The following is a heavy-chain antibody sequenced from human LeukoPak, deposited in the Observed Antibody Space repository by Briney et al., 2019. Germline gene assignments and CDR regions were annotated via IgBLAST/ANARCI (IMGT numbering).Heavy chain of an antibody. J-gene: IGHJ4*02. CDR3: AKALGSIVVTTTDC. CDR1: GLTFTSYA. D-gene: IGHD5-12*01. V-gene: IGHV3-23*01. Sequence: GGSLRLSCAASGLTFTSYAMSWVRQAPGKGLEWVSAISSSGGTTYYADSVKGRFTISRDNSKNTLYMQMHSLRAEDTAVYYCAKALGSIVVTTTDCWGQGTLVTVSS. CDR2: ISSSGGTT.